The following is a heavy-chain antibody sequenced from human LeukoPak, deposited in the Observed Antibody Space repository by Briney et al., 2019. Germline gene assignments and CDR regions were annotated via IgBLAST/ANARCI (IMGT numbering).Heavy chain of an antibody. V-gene: IGHV1-2*02. CDR2: INPNSGGT. Sequence: ASVTVSCKASGYTLTGYYMHWVRQAPGQGLEWMGWINPNSGGTNYAQKFQGRVTMTRDTSISTAYMELSRLRSDDTAVYYCARVRGSTRWFDPWGQGTLVTVSS. D-gene: IGHD2-2*01. CDR1: GYTLTGYY. CDR3: ARVRGSTRWFDP. J-gene: IGHJ5*02.